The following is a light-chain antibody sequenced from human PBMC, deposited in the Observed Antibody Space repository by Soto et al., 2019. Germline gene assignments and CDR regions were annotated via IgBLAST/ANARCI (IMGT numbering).Light chain of an antibody. V-gene: IGKV1-5*03. CDR2: KAS. Sequence: DIQMTQSPSTLSASVGERVTITCRASQSISAWLAWYQQKPGKAPKLLIYKASNVESGVPSRFSGSGSGTEFTLTISSPQPDDFATYYCQQYHSYPLTFGQGTRLE. J-gene: IGKJ5*01. CDR1: QSISAW. CDR3: QQYHSYPLT.